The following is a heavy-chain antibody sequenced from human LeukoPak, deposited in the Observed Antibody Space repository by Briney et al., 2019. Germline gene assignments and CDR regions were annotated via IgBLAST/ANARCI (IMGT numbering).Heavy chain of an antibody. CDR1: GFTFSNAW. J-gene: IGHJ6*03. D-gene: IGHD3-3*01. CDR2: INTEGTST. CDR3: ARDYDRYYMDV. Sequence: PGGSLRLSCAASGFTFSNAWMHWVRQAPGKGLVWFSRINTEGTSTTYADFVKGRFTISRDNAKNTLYLQMNSLRAEDTAVYYCARDYDRYYMDVWGKGTTVTVSS. V-gene: IGHV3-74*01.